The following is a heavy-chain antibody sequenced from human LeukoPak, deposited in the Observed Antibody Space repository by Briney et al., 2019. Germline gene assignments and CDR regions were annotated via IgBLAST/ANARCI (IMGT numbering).Heavy chain of an antibody. V-gene: IGHV1-46*01. CDR3: ARGRYSGYDFLDAFDI. CDR2: INPSGGST. J-gene: IGHJ3*02. D-gene: IGHD5-12*01. Sequence: ASVKVSCKASGYTFTSYYMHWVRQAPGQGLEWMGIINPSGGSTSYAQKFQGRVTMTRDTSTSTVYMELSSLRSEDTAVYYCARGRYSGYDFLDAFDIWGQGTMVTVSS. CDR1: GYTFTSYY.